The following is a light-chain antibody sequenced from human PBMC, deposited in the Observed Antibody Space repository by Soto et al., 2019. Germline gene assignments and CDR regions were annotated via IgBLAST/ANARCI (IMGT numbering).Light chain of an antibody. J-gene: IGLJ3*02. CDR3: CSYAGSYTWV. CDR2: DVS. Sequence: QSALTQPRSVSGSPGQSVTISCTGTSSDVGGYNYVSWYQQHPGKAPKLMIYDVSKRPSGVPDRFSGSKSGNTASLTISVLQAEVEADYYCCSYAGSYTWVFGGGTKLTVL. V-gene: IGLV2-11*01. CDR1: SSDVGGYNY.